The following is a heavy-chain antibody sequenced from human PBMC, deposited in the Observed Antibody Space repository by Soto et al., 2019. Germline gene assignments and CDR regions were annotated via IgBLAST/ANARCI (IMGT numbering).Heavy chain of an antibody. CDR3: ARDGAMYDWNYLDY. CDR2: ISSSGSTI. J-gene: IGHJ4*02. D-gene: IGHD1-20*01. Sequence: GGSLRLSCAASGFTFSNYEMNWVRQAPGKGLEWVSYISSSGSTIYYADSVKGRFTISRDNAKNSLYLQMYSLRAEDTAAYYCARDGAMYDWNYLDYWGQETLVTVSS. CDR1: GFTFSNYE. V-gene: IGHV3-48*03.